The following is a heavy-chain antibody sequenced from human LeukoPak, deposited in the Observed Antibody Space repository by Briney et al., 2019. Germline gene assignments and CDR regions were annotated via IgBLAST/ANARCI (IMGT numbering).Heavy chain of an antibody. V-gene: IGHV3-20*04. CDR1: GFTFDDYG. Sequence: GGSLRLSCAASGFTFDDYGMSWVRQAPGKGLEWVSGINLNGGSTGYADSVKGRFTISRDNAKNSLYLQMNSLRAEDTALYYCAREGRAYDFWSGYYIFYFDYWGQGTLVTVSS. D-gene: IGHD3-3*01. CDR2: INLNGGST. J-gene: IGHJ4*02. CDR3: AREGRAYDFWSGYYIFYFDY.